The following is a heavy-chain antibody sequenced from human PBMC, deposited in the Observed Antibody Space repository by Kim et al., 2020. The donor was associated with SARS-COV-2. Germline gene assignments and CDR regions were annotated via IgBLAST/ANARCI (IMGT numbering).Heavy chain of an antibody. V-gene: IGHV3-23*01. J-gene: IGHJ4*02. CDR2: ISGSGGST. Sequence: GGSLRLSCAASGFTFSSYAMSWVRQAPGRGLEWVSAISGSGGSTYYADSVKGRFTISRDNSKNTLYLQMYSLRAEDTAIYYCAKERRGVGFDYWGQGTLVTVSS. CDR3: AKERRGVGFDY. D-gene: IGHD1-26*01. CDR1: GFTFSSYA.